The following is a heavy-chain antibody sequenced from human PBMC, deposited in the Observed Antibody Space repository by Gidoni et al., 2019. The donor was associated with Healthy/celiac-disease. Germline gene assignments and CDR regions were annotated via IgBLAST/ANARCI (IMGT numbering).Heavy chain of an antibody. J-gene: IGHJ3*02. CDR2: INHSGST. D-gene: IGHD2-15*01. CDR3: ARGVVVEDAFDI. Sequence: QVQLQQWGAGLLKPSETLSLTCAVYGGSFSGYYWSWIRQPPGKGLEWIGEINHSGSTNYNPSLKSRVTISVDTSKNQFSLKLSSVTAADTAVYYCARGVVVEDAFDIWGQGTMVTVSS. V-gene: IGHV4-34*01. CDR1: GGSFSGYY.